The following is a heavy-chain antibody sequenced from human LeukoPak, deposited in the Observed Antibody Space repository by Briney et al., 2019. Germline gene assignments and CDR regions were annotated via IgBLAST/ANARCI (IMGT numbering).Heavy chain of an antibody. CDR1: GFTFSNYW. J-gene: IGHJ6*02. Sequence: GGSLRLSCTASGFTFSNYWMHWVRQGPGKGLVWVSRIHSEGSSTTYADSVKGRFTISRDNAKNTLYLQMNSLRAEDTAVYYCARGNYYSMDVWGQGTTLTVSS. CDR2: IHSEGSST. CDR3: ARGNYYSMDV. V-gene: IGHV3-74*01.